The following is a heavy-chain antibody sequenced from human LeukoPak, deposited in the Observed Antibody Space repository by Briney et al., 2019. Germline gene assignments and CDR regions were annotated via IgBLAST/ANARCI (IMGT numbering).Heavy chain of an antibody. J-gene: IGHJ4*02. CDR1: GYTFTSYD. Sequence: ASVKVSCKASGYTFTSYDINWVRQATGQGLEWMGWMNPNSGSTGYAQEFQGRVTITRNTSISTAYMELSGLRSEDTAVYYCARGRSTGYPYYFDYWGQGTLVTVSS. V-gene: IGHV1-8*03. CDR2: MNPNSGST. CDR3: ARGRSTGYPYYFDY. D-gene: IGHD5-12*01.